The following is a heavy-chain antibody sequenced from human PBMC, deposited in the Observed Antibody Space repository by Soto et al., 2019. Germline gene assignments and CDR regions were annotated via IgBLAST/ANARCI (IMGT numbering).Heavy chain of an antibody. CDR3: ARSPSMVRGVIMDY. D-gene: IGHD3-10*01. Sequence: SETLCLTCTVAGGSLSSYYWNWIRQPPGKGLEWIGYIYYSGSTNYNPSFKSRVTISVDTSKNQFSLKLSSMTAADAAVYYCARSPSMVRGVIMDYWGQGTLVTVSS. CDR1: GGSLSSYY. J-gene: IGHJ4*02. V-gene: IGHV4-59*08. CDR2: IYYSGST.